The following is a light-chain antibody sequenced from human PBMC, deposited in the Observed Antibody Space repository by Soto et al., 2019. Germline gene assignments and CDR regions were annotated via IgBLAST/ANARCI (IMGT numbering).Light chain of an antibody. V-gene: IGKV3-15*01. Sequence: EIVMTQSPATLSVSPGERATLSCRASQSVSSNLAWYQHKPGQAPRLLIYGASIRPTGVPAKFRGSGSGTEFTLTTSSLQSEDCAVYYCQQYQKWPLTFGGGTKAEIK. CDR3: QQYQKWPLT. J-gene: IGKJ4*01. CDR2: GAS. CDR1: QSVSSN.